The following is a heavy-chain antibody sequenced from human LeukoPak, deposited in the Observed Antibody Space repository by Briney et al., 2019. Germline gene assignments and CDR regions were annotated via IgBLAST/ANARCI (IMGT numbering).Heavy chain of an antibody. CDR1: GFTVSSNY. CDR3: ARSRGYSGYDPEGYFDY. J-gene: IGHJ4*02. Sequence: GGSLRLSCAASGFTVSSNYMSWVRQAPGKGLEWVSVIYSGGSTYYADSVKGRFTISRDNSKNTPYLQMNSLRAEDTAVYYCARSRGYSGYDPEGYFDYWGQGTLVTVSS. D-gene: IGHD5-12*01. CDR2: IYSGGST. V-gene: IGHV3-53*01.